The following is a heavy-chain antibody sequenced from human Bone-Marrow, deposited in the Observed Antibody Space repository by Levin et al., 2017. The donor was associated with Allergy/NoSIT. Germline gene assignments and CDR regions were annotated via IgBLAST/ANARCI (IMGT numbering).Heavy chain of an antibody. CDR3: VRAKAGVLISFGGLDAFDL. CDR1: GGSINDGDYF. CDR2: IYHSGSA. D-gene: IGHD3-10*01. J-gene: IGHJ3*01. V-gene: IGHV4-30-4*01. Sequence: LRLSCAVSGGSINDGDYFWSWIRQPPGKGLEWLGYIYHSGSAYYSPFLNSRLSISLFTSTNQFSLRLTSATATDTAIYFCVRAKAGVLISFGGLDAFDLWGPGTMVTVSS.